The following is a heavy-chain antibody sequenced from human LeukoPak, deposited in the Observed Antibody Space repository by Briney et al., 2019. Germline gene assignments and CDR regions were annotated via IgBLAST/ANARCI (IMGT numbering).Heavy chain of an antibody. CDR3: AKDIEGSPLYYFDY. V-gene: IGHV3-9*03. CDR1: GFTFDDYA. Sequence: GGSLRLSCAASGFTFDDYAMHWVRQAPGKGLEWVSGISWNSGSIGYADSVKGRFTISRDNAKNSLYLQMNSLRAEDMALYYCAKDIEGSPLYYFDYWGQGTLVTVSS. CDR2: ISWNSGSI. J-gene: IGHJ4*02.